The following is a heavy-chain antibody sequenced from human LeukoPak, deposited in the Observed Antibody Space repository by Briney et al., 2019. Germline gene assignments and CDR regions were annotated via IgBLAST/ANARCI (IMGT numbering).Heavy chain of an antibody. CDR3: ARDYCSSTSCYDAFDI. CDR1: GGSISSYY. Sequence: SETLSLTCTVSGGSISSYYWSWIRPPAGKGLEWIGRIYTSGSTNYNPSLKSRVTMSVDTSKNQFSLKLSSVTAADTAVYYCARDYCSSTSCYDAFDIWGQGTMVTVSS. V-gene: IGHV4-4*07. D-gene: IGHD2-2*01. J-gene: IGHJ3*02. CDR2: IYTSGST.